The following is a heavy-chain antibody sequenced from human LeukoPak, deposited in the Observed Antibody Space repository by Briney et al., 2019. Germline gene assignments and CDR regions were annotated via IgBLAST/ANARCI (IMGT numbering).Heavy chain of an antibody. Sequence: GGSLRLSCAASGFTFSSYAMHWVRQAPGKGLEWVAVISYDGSNKYYADSVKGRFTISRDNSKNTLYLQMNSLRAEDTAVYYCARDRASLVVVAADYFDYWGQGTLVTVSS. J-gene: IGHJ4*02. CDR1: GFTFSSYA. CDR2: ISYDGSNK. V-gene: IGHV3-30-3*01. D-gene: IGHD2-15*01. CDR3: ARDRASLVVVAADYFDY.